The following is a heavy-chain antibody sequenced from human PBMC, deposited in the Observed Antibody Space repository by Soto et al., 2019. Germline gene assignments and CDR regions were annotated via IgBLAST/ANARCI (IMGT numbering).Heavy chain of an antibody. V-gene: IGHV4-4*02. CDR2: IYHSGST. D-gene: IGHD3-10*01. CDR1: GGSISSSNW. Sequence: KTSETLSLTCAVSGGSISSSNWWSWVRQPPGKGLEWIGEIYHSGSTNYNPSLKSRVTISVDKSKNQFSLKLSSVTAADTAVYYCARDSRIAMIRDLRWVDYYYGMDVWGQGTTVTVSS. CDR3: ARDSRIAMIRDLRWVDYYYGMDV. J-gene: IGHJ6*02.